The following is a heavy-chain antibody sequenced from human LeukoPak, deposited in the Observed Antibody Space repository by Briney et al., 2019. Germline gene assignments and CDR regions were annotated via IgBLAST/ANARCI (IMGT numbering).Heavy chain of an antibody. D-gene: IGHD1-14*01. CDR2: IRYDGSNK. J-gene: IGHJ4*02. Sequence: GGSLILSCAASGFTFSNYGMHWVRQAPGKGLEWVTFIRYDGSNKYYADSVKGRFTISRDNSKNTLYLQMNSLRAEDTAVYYCAKATRATETDSQDYWGQGILVTVSS. V-gene: IGHV3-30*02. CDR3: AKATRATETDSQDY. CDR1: GFTFSNYG.